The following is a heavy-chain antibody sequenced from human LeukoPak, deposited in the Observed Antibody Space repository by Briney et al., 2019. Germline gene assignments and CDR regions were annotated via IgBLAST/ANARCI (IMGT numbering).Heavy chain of an antibody. CDR3: AAYSSLDY. D-gene: IGHD6-19*01. J-gene: IGHJ4*02. CDR1: GFTVSNNY. CDR2: IYSGGST. Sequence: GGSLRLSCAATGFTVSNNYMSWVRQAPGKGLEWVSLIYSGGSTYYADSVKGRFTISRDNSKNTLYLQMNSLRAEDTAVYYCAAYSSLDYWGQGALVTVSS. V-gene: IGHV3-66*01.